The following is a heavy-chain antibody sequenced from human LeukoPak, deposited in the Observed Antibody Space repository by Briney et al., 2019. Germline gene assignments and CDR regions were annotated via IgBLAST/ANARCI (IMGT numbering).Heavy chain of an antibody. Sequence: GGSLRLSCAVSGFTISSYAMSWVRQAPGKGLEWVSAMSGSAGSTYYADSVKGRITISRDNSKNTLYLQMNSLRAEDTAVYYCARPRYCSGSNCYAFDYWGQGNMVTISS. J-gene: IGHJ4*02. V-gene: IGHV3-23*01. CDR2: MSGSAGST. CDR1: GFTISSYA. D-gene: IGHD2-15*01. CDR3: ARPRYCSGSNCYAFDY.